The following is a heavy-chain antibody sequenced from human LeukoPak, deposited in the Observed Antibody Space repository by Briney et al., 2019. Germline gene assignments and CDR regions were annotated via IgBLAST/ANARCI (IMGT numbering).Heavy chain of an antibody. V-gene: IGHV1-8*01. D-gene: IGHD3-9*01. CDR3: ARARILTGYKDAFDI. CDR1: RYTFTSYD. Sequence: ASVKVSCKASRYTFTSYDINWVRQATGQGLEWMGWMNPNSGNTGYAQKFQGRVTMTRNTSISTAYMELSSLRSEDTAVYYCARARILTGYKDAFDIWGQGTMVTVSS. J-gene: IGHJ3*02. CDR2: MNPNSGNT.